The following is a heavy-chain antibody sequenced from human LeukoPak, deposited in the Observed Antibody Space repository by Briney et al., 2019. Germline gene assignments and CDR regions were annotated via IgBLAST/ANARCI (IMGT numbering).Heavy chain of an antibody. Sequence: GGSLRLSCAASGFTVSSNYMSWVRQAPGKGLEWVSVIYSGGSTYYADSVKGRFTISRDNSKNTLYLQMNSLRAEDTAVYYCARDQHYYDSSGYYPYYYYGMDVWGQGTTVTVSS. J-gene: IGHJ6*02. V-gene: IGHV3-53*05. CDR3: ARDQHYYDSSGYYPYYYYGMDV. CDR1: GFTVSSNY. CDR2: IYSGGST. D-gene: IGHD3-22*01.